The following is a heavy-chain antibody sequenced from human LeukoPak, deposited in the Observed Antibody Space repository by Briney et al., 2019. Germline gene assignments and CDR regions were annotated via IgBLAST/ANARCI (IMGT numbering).Heavy chain of an antibody. V-gene: IGHV3-9*01. D-gene: IGHD6-13*01. J-gene: IGHJ4*02. CDR2: ISWNSGSI. Sequence: GGSLRLSCAASGFTFDDYAMHWVRQAPGKGLEWVSGISWNSGSIGYADSVKGRFTISRDNAKNSLYLQMNSQRAEDTALYYCAKGPPYSSSWYFYFDYWGQGTLVTVSS. CDR3: AKGPPYSSSWYFYFDY. CDR1: GFTFDDYA.